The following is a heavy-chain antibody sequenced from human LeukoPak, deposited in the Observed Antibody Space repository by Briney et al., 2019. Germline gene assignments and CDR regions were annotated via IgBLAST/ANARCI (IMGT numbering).Heavy chain of an antibody. CDR3: AAWKADCSSTSCYGYFQH. CDR2: ISGSGGST. Sequence: GGSLRLSCAASGFTFSSYAMSWVRQAPGKGLEWVLAISGSGGSTYYADSVKGRFTISRDNSKNTLYLQMNSLRAEDTAVYYCAAWKADCSSTSCYGYFQHWGQGTLVTVSS. V-gene: IGHV3-23*01. D-gene: IGHD2-2*01. CDR1: GFTFSSYA. J-gene: IGHJ1*01.